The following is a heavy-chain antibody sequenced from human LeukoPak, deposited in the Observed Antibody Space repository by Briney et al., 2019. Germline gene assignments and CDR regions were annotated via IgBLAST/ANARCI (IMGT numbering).Heavy chain of an antibody. CDR2: ISYDGSNK. Sequence: GRSLRLSCAASGFTFSSYAMHWVRQAPGKGLEWVAVISYDGSNKYYADSVKGRFTISRDNSKNTLYLQMNSLRAEDTAVYYCARENIVVVVAVDYYGMDVWGQGPRSPSP. CDR3: ARENIVVVVAVDYYGMDV. J-gene: IGHJ6*02. V-gene: IGHV3-30-3*01. D-gene: IGHD2-15*01. CDR1: GFTFSSYA.